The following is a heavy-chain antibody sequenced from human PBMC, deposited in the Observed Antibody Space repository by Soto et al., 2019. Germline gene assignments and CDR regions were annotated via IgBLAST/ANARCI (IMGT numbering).Heavy chain of an antibody. CDR2: ISANNDNT. V-gene: IGHV1-18*01. J-gene: IGHJ5*01. CDR1: GYTFTSYT. Sequence: QVQLVQSGAEVKKPGASVKVSCKASGYTFTSYTVGWGRQAPGQGLEWIGWISANNDNTDFAQKFQDRVTMTTDTSTSTAYMELRSLQSDDTAVYYRVRCVPWFDSWGQGTLVTVSS. CDR3: VRCVPWFDS.